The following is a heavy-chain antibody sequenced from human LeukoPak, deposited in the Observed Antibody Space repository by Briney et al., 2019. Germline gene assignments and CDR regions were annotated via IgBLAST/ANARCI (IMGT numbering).Heavy chain of an antibody. V-gene: IGHV3-7*01. CDR2: IKQDGSAE. D-gene: IGHD5-18*01. J-gene: IGHJ4*02. CDR1: GFTFSTYW. CDR3: ARGGNSYGPYFDI. Sequence: PGGSLRLSCAASGFTFSTYWMGWVRQAPGKGLEWVANIKQDGSAEYYVDSVKGRFTISRDNPKKSLYLQMNSLRAEDTAVYYCARGGNSYGPYFDIWGQGTLVTVSS.